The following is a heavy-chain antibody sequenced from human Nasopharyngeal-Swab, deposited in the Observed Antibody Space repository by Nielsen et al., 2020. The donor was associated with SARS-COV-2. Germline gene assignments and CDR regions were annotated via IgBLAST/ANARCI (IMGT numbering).Heavy chain of an antibody. Sequence: WIRQPPGKGLVWVSRINSDGSNTDYANSVKGRFTISRDNAKNTLYRQMNSLRAEDTAVYYCARALGYNYGYYFDYWGQGSLVTVSS. V-gene: IGHV3-74*01. CDR3: ARALGYNYGYYFDY. CDR2: INSDGSNT. D-gene: IGHD5-18*01. J-gene: IGHJ4*02.